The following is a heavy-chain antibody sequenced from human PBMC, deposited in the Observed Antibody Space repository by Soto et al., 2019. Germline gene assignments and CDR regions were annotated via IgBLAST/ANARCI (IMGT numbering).Heavy chain of an antibody. D-gene: IGHD2-15*01. Sequence: QVQLVQSGAEVKKPGASVKVSCKASGYTFTYHGISWVRQAPGQGLEWMGWISTSNGDTNYAQNLQGRVILTTDTSTRPAYMDLRSLRSDDTAVYYCASAISTRWSADFWGQGTLVTVSS. CDR1: GYTFTYHG. J-gene: IGHJ4*02. CDR3: ASAISTRWSADF. CDR2: ISTSNGDT. V-gene: IGHV1-18*01.